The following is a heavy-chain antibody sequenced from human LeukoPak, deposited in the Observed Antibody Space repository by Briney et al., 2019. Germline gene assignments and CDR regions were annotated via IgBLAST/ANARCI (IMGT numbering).Heavy chain of an antibody. CDR1: GYTFTSYY. Sequence: ASVKVSCKASGYTFTSYYIHWVRQAPGQGLEWMGIINPSGGSTSYAQKFQGRVTMTRDMSTSTVYMELSSLRSEDTAVYYCARVGNYGGFDYWGQGTLVTVSS. V-gene: IGHV1-46*01. CDR2: INPSGGST. J-gene: IGHJ4*02. D-gene: IGHD4-17*01. CDR3: ARVGNYGGFDY.